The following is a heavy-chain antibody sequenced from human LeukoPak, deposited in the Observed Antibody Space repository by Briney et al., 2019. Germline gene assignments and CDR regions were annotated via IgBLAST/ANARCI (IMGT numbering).Heavy chain of an antibody. CDR2: MNPNSGNT. J-gene: IGHJ1*01. Sequence: ASVKVSCKASGYTFTSYDINWVRQATGQGLEWKGWMNPNSGNTGYAQKFQGRVTMTRNTSISTAYMELSSLRSEDTAVYYCARAGIAVAGQAEYFQHWGQGTLVTVSS. D-gene: IGHD6-19*01. CDR3: ARAGIAVAGQAEYFQH. CDR1: GYTFTSYD. V-gene: IGHV1-8*01.